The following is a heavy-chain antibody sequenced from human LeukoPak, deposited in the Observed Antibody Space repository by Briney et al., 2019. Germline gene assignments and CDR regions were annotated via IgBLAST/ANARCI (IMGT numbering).Heavy chain of an antibody. J-gene: IGHJ5*02. D-gene: IGHD3-16*01. CDR2: IYYSGST. CDR1: GGSISSGSYY. Sequence: PSETLSLTCTVSGGSISSGSYYWGWIRQPPGKGLEWIGSIYYSGSTYYNPSLKSRVTISVDTSKNQFSLKLSSVTAADTAVYYCARRALIFPPRGFDPWGQGTLVTVSS. V-gene: IGHV4-39*01. CDR3: ARRALIFPPRGFDP.